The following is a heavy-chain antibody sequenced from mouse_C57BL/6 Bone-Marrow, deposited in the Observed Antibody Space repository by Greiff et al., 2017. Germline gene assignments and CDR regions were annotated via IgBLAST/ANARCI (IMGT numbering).Heavy chain of an antibody. J-gene: IGHJ4*01. CDR2: IDPSASYP. V-gene: IGHV1-69*01. Sequence: VQLQQPGAELVMPGASVKLSCKASGYTFTSYWMHWVKQRPGQGLEWIGEIDPSASYPNYNQKFKGKSTLTVDKSSSTAYMQLSSLTSEDSAVYYCAREEDYWGQGTSVTVSS. CDR3: AREEDY. CDR1: GYTFTSYW.